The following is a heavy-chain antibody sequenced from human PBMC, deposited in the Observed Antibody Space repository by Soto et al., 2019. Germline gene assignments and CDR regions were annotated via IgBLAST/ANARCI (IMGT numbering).Heavy chain of an antibody. V-gene: IGHV4-39*01. Sequence: SETLSLTCIVSGESISSSSYYWGWIRQPPGKGLERIGSIYYSGRTYYNPSFKSRVTISIDTSKNQFSLKLSSVTATDTDVYYCARQRTTVVTQAYFDHWGQGALVTVSS. CDR3: ARQRTTVVTQAYFDH. CDR2: IYYSGRT. D-gene: IGHD2-21*02. CDR1: GESISSSSYY. J-gene: IGHJ4*02.